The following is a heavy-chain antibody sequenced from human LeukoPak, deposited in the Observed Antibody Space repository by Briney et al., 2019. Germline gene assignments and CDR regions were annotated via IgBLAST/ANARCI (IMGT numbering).Heavy chain of an antibody. CDR1: GFTFSSYG. CDR2: IGVGGTT. V-gene: IGHV3-23*01. D-gene: IGHD3-22*01. CDR3: AKTQGYYDC. J-gene: IGHJ4*02. Sequence: GGSLRLTCAASGFTFSSYGMNWVRQAPGKGLEWVSGIGVGGTTYYADSVKGRFTISRDTSKNTLYLQMNSLRAEDTAVYYCAKTQGYYDCWGQGTLVTVSS.